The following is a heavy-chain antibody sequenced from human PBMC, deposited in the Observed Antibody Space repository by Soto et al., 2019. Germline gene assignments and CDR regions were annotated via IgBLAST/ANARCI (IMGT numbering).Heavy chain of an antibody. CDR2: IKRKIDGETT. J-gene: IGHJ3*02. CDR3: AVDAQCSSTNCPGAFDI. CDR1: VFTFTDVW. V-gene: IGHV3-15*01. D-gene: IGHD2-2*01. Sequence: EVQLVESGGGLVKPAGSLRLSCAASVFTFTDVWMTWVRQAPGKGLEWVGRIKRKIDGETTDYAAPVKGRFTISRDDLKNTLFLQMNSLKSEDTAVYYCAVDAQCSSTNCPGAFDIWGQGTMVTVSS.